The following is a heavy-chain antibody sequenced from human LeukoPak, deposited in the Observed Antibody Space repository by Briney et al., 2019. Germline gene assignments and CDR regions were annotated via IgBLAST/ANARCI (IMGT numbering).Heavy chain of an antibody. CDR2: INHSGST. J-gene: IGHJ4*02. D-gene: IGHD3-22*01. Sequence: SETLSLTCAVYGGSFSGYYWSWIRQPPGKGLEWIGEINHSGSTNYNPSLKSRVTISVDTSKSQFSLKLSSVTAADTAVYYCARRNYYDSSGYYYRYDYWGQGTLVTVSS. V-gene: IGHV4-34*01. CDR1: GGSFSGYY. CDR3: ARRNYYDSSGYYYRYDY.